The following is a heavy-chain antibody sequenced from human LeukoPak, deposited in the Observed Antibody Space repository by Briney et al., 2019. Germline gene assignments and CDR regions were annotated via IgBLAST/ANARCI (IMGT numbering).Heavy chain of an antibody. V-gene: IGHV4-59*01. CDR3: ARVDTAEFDP. CDR2: IYYSGST. D-gene: IGHD5-18*01. J-gene: IGHJ5*02. Sequence: SETLSLTCTVSGGPISSYYWSWIRQPPGKGLEWIGYIYYSGSTNYNPSLKSRVTISVDTSKNQFSPKLSSVTAADTAVYYCARVDTAEFDPWGQGTLVTVSS. CDR1: GGPISSYY.